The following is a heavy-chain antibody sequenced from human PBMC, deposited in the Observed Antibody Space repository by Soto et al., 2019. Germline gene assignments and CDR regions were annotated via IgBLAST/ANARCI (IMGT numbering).Heavy chain of an antibody. CDR2: IYHSGST. CDR1: GGSISSSNW. D-gene: IGHD3-10*01. J-gene: IGHJ4*02. CDR3: ARDEQVREALVLAG. Sequence: QVQLQESGPGLVKPSGTLSLTCAVSGGSISSSNWWSWVRQPPGKGLEWIGEIYHSGSTNYNPSPKSQVTVSVDKSKKQFSLKQRSGSAAESAVYYCARDEQVREALVLAGWGQGTLVTVSS. V-gene: IGHV4-4*02.